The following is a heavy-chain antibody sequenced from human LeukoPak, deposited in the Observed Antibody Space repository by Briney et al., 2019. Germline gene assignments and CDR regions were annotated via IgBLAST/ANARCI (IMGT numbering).Heavy chain of an antibody. J-gene: IGHJ4*02. V-gene: IGHV4-38-2*02. CDR2: IYRTGTT. CDR3: ARVTTGTTNLDY. CDR1: GYSISSGYY. Sequence: SETLSLTCTVSGYSISSGYYWGWIRQPPGKGLEWIGNIYRTGTTFQNPSLQSRVSMSVDTSKNTFSLNLKSVTAADTAVYYCARVTTGTTNLDYWGQGTLVTVSS. D-gene: IGHD1-1*01.